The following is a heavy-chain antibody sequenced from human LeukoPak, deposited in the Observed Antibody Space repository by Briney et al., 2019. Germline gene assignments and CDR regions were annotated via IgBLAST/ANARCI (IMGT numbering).Heavy chain of an antibody. CDR2: ISGSGGST. V-gene: IGHV3-23*01. CDR1: GFTFSNYA. J-gene: IGHJ4*02. Sequence: GSLRLSCAASGFTFSNYALSWVRQAPGKGLEWVPDISGSGGSTYYADSVKGRFTISRDNSKNTLYLQMNSLRAEDTAVYYCAKHSGSYFYADFDYWGRGALVTVSS. CDR3: AKHSGSYFYADFDY. D-gene: IGHD1-26*01.